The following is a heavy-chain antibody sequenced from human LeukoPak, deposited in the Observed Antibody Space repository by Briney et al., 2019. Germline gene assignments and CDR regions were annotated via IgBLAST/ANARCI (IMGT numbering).Heavy chain of an antibody. J-gene: IGHJ3*02. CDR1: GFIVSGDF. Sequence: PGGSLRLSCAASGFIVSGDFMSWVRQAPGKGLEWVSVIYSDGSTYYADSVKGRFTISRDDSQATLYLEMNSLKTEDTAVYYCTTGGSVIVAGTRAFDIWGQGTMVTVSS. CDR3: TTGGSVIVAGTRAFDI. V-gene: IGHV3-66*01. D-gene: IGHD5-12*01. CDR2: IYSDGST.